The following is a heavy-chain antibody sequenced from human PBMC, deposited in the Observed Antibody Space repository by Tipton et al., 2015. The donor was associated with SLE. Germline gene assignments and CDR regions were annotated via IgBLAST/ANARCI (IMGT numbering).Heavy chain of an antibody. CDR3: AKDRDTVTSTCYYGMDV. J-gene: IGHJ6*02. Sequence: SLRLSCAASGFTFSSYGMHWVRQAPGKGLEWVAVIWYDGSNKYYADSVKGRFTISRDNSKNTLYLQMNSLRAEDTAVYYCAKDRDTVTSTCYYGMDVWGQGTTVTVSS. V-gene: IGHV3-33*06. CDR2: IWYDGSNK. D-gene: IGHD4-17*01. CDR1: GFTFSSYG.